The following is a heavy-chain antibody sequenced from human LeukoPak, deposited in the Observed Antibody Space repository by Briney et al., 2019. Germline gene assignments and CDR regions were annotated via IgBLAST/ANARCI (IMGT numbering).Heavy chain of an antibody. CDR1: GFTFSSYS. Sequence: GGSLRLSCAASGFTFSSYSMNWVRQAPGKGLEWVSSISSSSSYIYYADSVKGRFTISRDNAKNSLYLQMNSLRAEDTAVYYCVRGGRDTIFGVVSTWGQGTLVTVSS. J-gene: IGHJ5*02. CDR3: VRGGRDTIFGVVST. V-gene: IGHV3-21*01. D-gene: IGHD3-3*01. CDR2: ISSSSSYI.